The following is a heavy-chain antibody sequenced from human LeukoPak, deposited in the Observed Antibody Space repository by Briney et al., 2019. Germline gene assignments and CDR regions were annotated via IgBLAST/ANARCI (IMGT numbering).Heavy chain of an antibody. CDR1: GFTFSSYS. J-gene: IGHJ6*02. CDR2: ISSSSSYT. V-gene: IGHV3-21*05. CDR3: ARDPLATAGDYYYGMDV. D-gene: IGHD6-13*01. Sequence: GGSLRLSCAASGFTFSSYSMNWVRQAPGKGLEWVSYISSSSSYTNYADSVKGRFTISRDNAKNSLYLQMNSLRAEDTAVYYCARDPLATAGDYYYGMDVWGQGTTVTVSS.